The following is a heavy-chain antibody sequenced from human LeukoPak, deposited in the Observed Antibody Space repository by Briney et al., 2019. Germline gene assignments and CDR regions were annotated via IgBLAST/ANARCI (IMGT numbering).Heavy chain of an antibody. D-gene: IGHD6-13*01. CDR2: IYYSGST. CDR3: ARVTGYRIEDYFDY. J-gene: IGHJ4*02. V-gene: IGHV4-59*01. Sequence: SETLSLTCTVSGGSISSYYWSWIRQPPGKGLEWIGYIYYSGSTNYNPSLKSRVTISVDTSKNQFSLKLSSVTAADTAVYYCARVTGYRIEDYFDYWGQGTLATVSS. CDR1: GGSISSYY.